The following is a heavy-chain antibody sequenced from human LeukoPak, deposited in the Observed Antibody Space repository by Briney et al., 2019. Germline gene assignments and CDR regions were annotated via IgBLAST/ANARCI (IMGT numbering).Heavy chain of an antibody. D-gene: IGHD2-2*01. CDR1: GGSISMGGYY. J-gene: IGHJ3*02. V-gene: IGHV4-31*03. CDR3: ARSRSGVAVPAAIVAFDI. CDR2: IYYSGCT. Sequence: TLSLTCTVSGGSISMGGYYWSWIRQHPGKGLEWIGYIYYSGCTYYNPSLKSRVTISVDTSKNQFSLNLSSVTAADTAVYYCARSRSGVAVPAAIVAFDIWGQGTMVTVSS.